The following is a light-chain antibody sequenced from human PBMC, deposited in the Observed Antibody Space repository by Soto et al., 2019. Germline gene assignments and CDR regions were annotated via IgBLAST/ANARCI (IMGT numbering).Light chain of an antibody. J-gene: IGKJ1*01. CDR2: VAS. V-gene: IGKV1-16*01. CDR3: QQYNSYLWT. Sequence: DTQITHSPSLISTSXKLCVTITXXASQSISRYLNWYQQKPGKAPNLLIYVASSLQSEVPSRFSGSGSGTEFTLTTSSLQPDDLATYYCQQYNSYLWTFGQGTKV. CDR1: QSISRY.